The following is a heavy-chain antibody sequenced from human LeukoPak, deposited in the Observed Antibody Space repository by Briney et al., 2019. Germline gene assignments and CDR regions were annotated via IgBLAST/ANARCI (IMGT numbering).Heavy chain of an antibody. CDR3: AREEIVLMVCAISGAAFDI. D-gene: IGHD2-8*01. J-gene: IGHJ3*02. CDR2: ISGDGGST. CDR1: GFTFSSYA. V-gene: IGHV3-23*01. Sequence: GGSLRLSCAASGFTFSSYAMSWVRQAPGKGLEWVSAISGDGGSTYYADSVKGRFTISRDNSKNTLYLQMNSLRAEDTAVYYCAREEIVLMVCAISGAAFDIWGQGTMVTVSS.